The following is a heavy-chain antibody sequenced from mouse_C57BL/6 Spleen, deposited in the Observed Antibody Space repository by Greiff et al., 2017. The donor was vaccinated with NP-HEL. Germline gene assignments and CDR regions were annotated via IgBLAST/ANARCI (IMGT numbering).Heavy chain of an antibody. CDR2: IYPGGGYT. J-gene: IGHJ4*01. V-gene: IGHV1-63*01. D-gene: IGHD2-1*01. CDR1: GYTFTNYW. CDR3: ARSGGNLYYYAMDY. Sequence: QVQLQQSGAELVRPGTSVKMSCKASGYTFTNYWIGWAKQRPGHGLEWIGDIYPGGGYTNYNEKFKGKATLTADKSSSTAYMQFSSLTSEDSAIYYCARSGGNLYYYAMDYWGQGTSVTVSS.